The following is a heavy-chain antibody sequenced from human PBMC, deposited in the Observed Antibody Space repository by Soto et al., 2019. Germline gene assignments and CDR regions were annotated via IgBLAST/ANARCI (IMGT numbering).Heavy chain of an antibody. CDR1: GFTFDDYA. D-gene: IGHD3-22*01. V-gene: IGHV3-9*01. J-gene: IGHJ4*02. Sequence: PGGSLRLSCAASGFTFDDYAMHWVRQAPGKGLEWVSGISWNSGSIGYADSVKGRFTISRDNAKNSLYLQMNSLRAEDTALYYCARGYNYDSSALDYWGQGTLVTVSS. CDR3: ARGYNYDSSALDY. CDR2: ISWNSGSI.